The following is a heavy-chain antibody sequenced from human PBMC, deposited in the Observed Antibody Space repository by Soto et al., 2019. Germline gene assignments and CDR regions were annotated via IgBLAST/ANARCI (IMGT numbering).Heavy chain of an antibody. D-gene: IGHD6-13*01. Sequence: SETLSLTCAVSGGSISSGGYSWSWIRQPPGKGLEWIGEINHSGSTNYNPSLKSRVTISVDTSKNQFSLKLSSVTAADTAVYYCARVRGAAGTAYYYYYYGMDVWGQGTTVTVSS. V-gene: IGHV4-30-2*01. J-gene: IGHJ6*02. CDR3: ARVRGAAGTAYYYYYYGMDV. CDR2: INHSGST. CDR1: GGSISSGGYS.